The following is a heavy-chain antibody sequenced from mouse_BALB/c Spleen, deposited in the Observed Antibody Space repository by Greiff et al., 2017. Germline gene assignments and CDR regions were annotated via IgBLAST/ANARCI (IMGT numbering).Heavy chain of an antibody. V-gene: IGHV3-2*02. Sequence: EVQLQESGPGLVKPSQSLSLTCTVTGYSITSDYAWNWIRQFPGNKLEWMGYISYSGSTSYNPSLKSRISITRDTSKNQFFLQLNSVTTEDTATYYCARLGYDYPFDYWGQGTTLTVSS. CDR1: GYSITSDYA. CDR2: ISYSGST. J-gene: IGHJ2*01. D-gene: IGHD2-4*01. CDR3: ARLGYDYPFDY.